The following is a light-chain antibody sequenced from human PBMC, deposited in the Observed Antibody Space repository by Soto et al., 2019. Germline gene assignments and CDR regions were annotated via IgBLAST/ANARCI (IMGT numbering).Light chain of an antibody. CDR3: QHYNSYSEA. J-gene: IGKJ1*01. Sequence: DIQMTQSPSTLSASVGDNITITCRASQSLSSYLAWYQQKPGRAPKLLIFDASSLERGVPSRFSGSGSGTEFRLTISSLQPDDFATYYCQHYNSYSEAFGQGTKVDIK. V-gene: IGKV1-5*01. CDR1: QSLSSY. CDR2: DAS.